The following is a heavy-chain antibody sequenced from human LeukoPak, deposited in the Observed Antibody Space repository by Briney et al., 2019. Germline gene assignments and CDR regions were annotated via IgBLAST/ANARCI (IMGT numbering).Heavy chain of an antibody. CDR1: GYTFTGYY. D-gene: IGHD2-15*01. Sequence: ASVKVSCKASGYTFTGYYLHWVRQAPGQGLEWMGWINPNSGGTNYAQKLQGRVTMTTDTSTSTAYMELRSLRSDDTAVYYCARARRDIVVVVAATPNYYYMDVWGKGTTVTVSS. CDR3: ARARRDIVVVVAATPNYYYMDV. V-gene: IGHV1-2*02. J-gene: IGHJ6*03. CDR2: INPNSGGT.